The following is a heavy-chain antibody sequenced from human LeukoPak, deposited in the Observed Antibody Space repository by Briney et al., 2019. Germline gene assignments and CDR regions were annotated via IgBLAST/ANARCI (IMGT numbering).Heavy chain of an antibody. J-gene: IGHJ4*02. D-gene: IGHD1-26*01. CDR3: ARDYSGSYSFDY. V-gene: IGHV4-59*01. CDR2: IYYSGST. CDR1: GGSISSYY. Sequence: SETLSLTCTVSGGSISSYYWSWIRKPPGKGLEWIGYIYYSGSTNYNPSLKSRVTISVDTSKNQFSLKLSSVTAADTAVYYCARDYSGSYSFDYWGQGTLVTVSS.